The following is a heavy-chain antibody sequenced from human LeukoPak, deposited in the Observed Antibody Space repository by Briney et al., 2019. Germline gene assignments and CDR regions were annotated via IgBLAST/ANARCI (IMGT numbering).Heavy chain of an antibody. Sequence: KPSETLSLTRTVSGGSISSYYWSWIRQPPGKGLEWIGYIYYSGSTNYNPSLKSRVTISVDTSKNQFSLKLSSVTAADTAVYYCARGTVVISAFDIWGQGTMVTVSS. CDR3: ARGTVVISAFDI. D-gene: IGHD3-22*01. J-gene: IGHJ3*02. CDR2: IYYSGST. V-gene: IGHV4-59*08. CDR1: GGSISSYY.